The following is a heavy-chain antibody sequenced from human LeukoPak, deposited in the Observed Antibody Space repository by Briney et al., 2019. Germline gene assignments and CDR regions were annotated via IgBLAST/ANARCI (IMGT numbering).Heavy chain of an antibody. CDR3: ARGQWLDY. CDR2: ISSSSNYI. V-gene: IGHV3-21*01. Sequence: GGSLRLSCAASGFTFSSYDMNWIRQAPGKGLEWVSSISSSSNYIYYADSVKGRFTISRDNAKNTLYLQMNSLRAEDTAVYYCARGQWLDYWGQGTVFTVSS. D-gene: IGHD6-19*01. CDR1: GFTFSSYD. J-gene: IGHJ4*02.